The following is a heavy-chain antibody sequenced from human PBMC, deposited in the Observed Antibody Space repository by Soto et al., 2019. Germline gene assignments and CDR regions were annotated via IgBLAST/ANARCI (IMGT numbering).Heavy chain of an antibody. J-gene: IGHJ4*02. V-gene: IGHV3-23*01. Sequence: EVQLLESGGGLVQPGGSLRLSCAASGFTFSNYAMNWVRQAPGKGLEWVSVISGSGGSTYYADSVKGWFTISRDNSKNTLYLQMNSLRAEDTAVYYCASRSSGWYFDYWGQGTLVTVSS. CDR3: ASRSSGWYFDY. CDR1: GFTFSNYA. CDR2: ISGSGGST. D-gene: IGHD6-19*01.